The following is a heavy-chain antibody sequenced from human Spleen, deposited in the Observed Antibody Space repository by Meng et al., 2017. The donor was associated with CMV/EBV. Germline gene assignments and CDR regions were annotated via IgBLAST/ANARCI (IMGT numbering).Heavy chain of an antibody. J-gene: IGHJ6*02. Sequence: GESLKISCTPSRFTFSSYGMHWVRQAPGKGLEWVAFVRFDGSNEYYSDSVKGRFTISRDNSKSTLYLQMDSLRVEDTAVYYCARGGASWDGVMVVAAEDVWGQGTTVTVSS. D-gene: IGHD2-15*01. CDR1: RFTFSSYG. V-gene: IGHV3-30*02. CDR2: VRFDGSNE. CDR3: ARGGASWDGVMVVAAEDV.